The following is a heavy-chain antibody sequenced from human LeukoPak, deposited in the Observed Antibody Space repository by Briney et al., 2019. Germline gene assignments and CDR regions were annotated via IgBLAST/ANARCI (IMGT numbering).Heavy chain of an antibody. D-gene: IGHD3-22*01. Sequence: PSETLSLTCTVSGGSISSYYWSWIRQPPGKGLEWIGYIYYSGSTNYNPSLKSRVTISVDTSKNQFSLKLSSVTAAATAVYYCARLPTYYYDSSGYSWGQGTLVTVSS. CDR2: IYYSGST. V-gene: IGHV4-59*08. J-gene: IGHJ5*02. CDR1: GGSISSYY. CDR3: ARLPTYYYDSSGYS.